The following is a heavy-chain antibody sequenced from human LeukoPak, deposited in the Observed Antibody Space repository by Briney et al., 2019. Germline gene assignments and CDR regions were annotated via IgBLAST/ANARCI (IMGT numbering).Heavy chain of an antibody. CDR3: VKARKGYSSSWFDY. D-gene: IGHD6-13*01. V-gene: IGHV3-23*01. CDR2: ISGSGATT. CDR1: GFSFSGYA. J-gene: IGHJ4*02. Sequence: GGSLRLSCAASGFSFSGYAMSWVRQAPGKGLEWVSGISGSGATTYYVDSVRGRLTISRDNSRNTLYLQVNSLRAEDTALYYCVKARKGYSSSWFDYWGQGTLVTVSS.